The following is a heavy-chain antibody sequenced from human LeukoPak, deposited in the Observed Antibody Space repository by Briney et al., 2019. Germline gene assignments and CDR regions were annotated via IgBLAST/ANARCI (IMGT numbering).Heavy chain of an antibody. CDR3: ARVDTAMGSLDY. J-gene: IGHJ4*02. D-gene: IGHD5-18*01. CDR1: GFSFSRYA. V-gene: IGHV3-33*08. Sequence: GGSLRLSCAASGFSFSRYAMHWVRQAPGKGLEGVAIIWYDGSNDDYVDSVKGRLTISRANAKNILYLEMNSLRADDTAVYYCARVDTAMGSLDYWGQGILVTVSS. CDR2: IWYDGSND.